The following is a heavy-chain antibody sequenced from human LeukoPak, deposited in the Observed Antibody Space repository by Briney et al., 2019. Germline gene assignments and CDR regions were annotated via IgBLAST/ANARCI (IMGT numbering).Heavy chain of an antibody. CDR1: GFTFSSYS. J-gene: IGHJ5*02. CDR2: ISSSSSYI. V-gene: IGHV3-21*04. Sequence: PGGSLRLSCAASGFTFSSYSMNWVRQAPGKGLEWVSSISSSSSYIYYADSVKGRFTISRDNSKNTLYLQMNSLRAEDTAVYYCAKGFWFDPWGQGTLVTVSS. CDR3: AKGFWFDP.